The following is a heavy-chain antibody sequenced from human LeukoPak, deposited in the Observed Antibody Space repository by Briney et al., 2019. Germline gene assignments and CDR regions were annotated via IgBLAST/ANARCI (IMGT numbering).Heavy chain of an antibody. V-gene: IGHV6-1*01. CDR3: ARDLVGAGGGNAFDI. CDR2: TYYRSRWFY. CDR1: GDSVSSNIAA. Sequence: SQTLSLTCVISGDSVSSNIAAWTWIRQSPSRGLEWLGRTYYRSRWFYEYAVSVKGRITINLDTSKNQLSLEMNSVIPEDTAVYYCARDLVGAGGGNAFDIWGQGTMVTVSS. J-gene: IGHJ3*02. D-gene: IGHD6-13*01.